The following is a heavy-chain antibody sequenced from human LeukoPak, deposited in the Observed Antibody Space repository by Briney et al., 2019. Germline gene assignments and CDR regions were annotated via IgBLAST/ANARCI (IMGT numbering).Heavy chain of an antibody. V-gene: IGHV4-4*02. Sequence: SETLSLTCAVSGGSISSSNWWSWVRQPPGKGLEWIGEIYHSGSTNYNPSLKSRVTMSVDTSKNQFSLKLSSVTAADTAVYYCARDRGIAARRGGVYFDYWGQGTLVTVSS. CDR2: IYHSGST. D-gene: IGHD6-6*01. CDR3: ARDRGIAARRGGVYFDY. CDR1: GGSISSSNW. J-gene: IGHJ4*02.